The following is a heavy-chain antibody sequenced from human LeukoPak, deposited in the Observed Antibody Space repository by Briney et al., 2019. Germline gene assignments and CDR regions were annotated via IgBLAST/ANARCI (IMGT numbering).Heavy chain of an antibody. V-gene: IGHV3-23*01. D-gene: IGHD3-16*02. CDR1: GFTFSRSA. J-gene: IGHJ4*02. CDR2: ISDSGANT. CDR3: VKYYRGPVHYYFDY. Sequence: GGSLRLSCAASGFTFSRSAMSWVRQPPGKGLEWVSVISDSGANTYYADSVKGRFTISRDSSKNTLFLQMNSLRTEDTAVYYCVKYYRGPVHYYFDYWGQGNLVTVSS.